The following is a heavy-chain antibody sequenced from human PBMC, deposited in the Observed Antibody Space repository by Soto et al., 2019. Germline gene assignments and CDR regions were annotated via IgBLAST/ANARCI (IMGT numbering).Heavy chain of an antibody. V-gene: IGHV4-30-4*01. CDR2: IFYSGAT. D-gene: IGHD6-13*01. CDR3: ARDRRVTNSWSPGDSYHYGLDF. J-gene: IGHJ6*02. Sequence: SETLSLTCTVSGVSITGGDYYWRWIRQAPGNGLEWIGNIFYSGATSYHPSLDSRVPISLHRSKNLFSMTPASVAAAATPAYSVARDRRVTNSWSPGDSYHYGLDFWGQGTTVTVSS. CDR1: GVSITGGDYY.